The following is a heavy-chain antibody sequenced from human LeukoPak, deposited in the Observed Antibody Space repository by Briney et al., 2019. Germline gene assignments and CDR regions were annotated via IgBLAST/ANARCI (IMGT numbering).Heavy chain of an antibody. CDR3: ATNTTDRFFDD. D-gene: IGHD4-17*01. V-gene: IGHV4-38-2*01. CDR2: IYHSGST. Sequence: SETLSLTCAVSGSSIRSDYYWGWFRQPPGKGLEWIGSIYHSGSTSYNPSLKSRVTISVDTSQNQFSLNLNSVTAADTAVYYCATNTTDRFFDDWGQGTLVTVSS. CDR1: GSSIRSDYY. J-gene: IGHJ4*02.